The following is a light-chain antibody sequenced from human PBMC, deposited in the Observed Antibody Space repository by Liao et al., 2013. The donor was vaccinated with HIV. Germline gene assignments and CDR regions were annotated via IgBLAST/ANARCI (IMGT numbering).Light chain of an antibody. J-gene: IGLJ2*01. Sequence: SYVLTQPPSVSVAPGKTARITCGGNNIGSKCVHWYQQKPGQAPVLVIYYDSDRPSGIPERFSGSSSGTTVTLTISGVQAEDEADYYCQSADSSGTHVVFGGGTKLTVL. V-gene: IGLV3-21*01. CDR2: YDS. CDR3: QSADSSGTHVV. CDR1: NIGSKC.